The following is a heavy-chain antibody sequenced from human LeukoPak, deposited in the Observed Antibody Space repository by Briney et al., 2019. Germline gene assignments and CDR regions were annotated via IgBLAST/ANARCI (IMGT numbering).Heavy chain of an antibody. V-gene: IGHV4-59*12. CDR3: ARYFHYDSSGYYSH. CDR2: IYYSGST. Sequence: SETLSLTCTVSGGSISSYYWSWIRQPPGKGLEWSGYIYYSGSTNYNPSLKSRVTISVDTSKNQFSLKLSSVTAADTAVYYCARYFHYDSSGYYSHWGQGTLVTVSS. CDR1: GGSISSYY. D-gene: IGHD3-22*01. J-gene: IGHJ4*02.